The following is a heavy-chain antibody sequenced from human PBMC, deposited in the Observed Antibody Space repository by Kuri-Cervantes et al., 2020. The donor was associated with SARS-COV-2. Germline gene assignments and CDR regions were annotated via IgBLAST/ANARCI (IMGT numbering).Heavy chain of an antibody. CDR3: SRELYRNPYYYYGMDV. V-gene: IGHV3-30-3*01. CDR2: ISDDGSNK. CDR1: GFTFNSSP. Sequence: GGSLRLSCAASGFTFNSSPMHWVRQTPGKGLEWVALISDDGSNKYYADSVQGRFTISRDNSKNTLYLQMNSLRAEEAAVFYCSRELYRNPYYYYGMDVWGQGTTVTVSS. J-gene: IGHJ6*02. D-gene: IGHD2-2*02.